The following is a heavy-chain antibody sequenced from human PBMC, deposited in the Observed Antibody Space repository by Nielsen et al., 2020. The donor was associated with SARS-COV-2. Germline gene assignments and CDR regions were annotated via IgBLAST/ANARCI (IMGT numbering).Heavy chain of an antibody. CDR3: ARMIGYSTSSDS. CDR1: GDSISSQTW. CDR2: IYHGGST. J-gene: IGHJ4*02. Sequence: PETLSLTCGVFGDSISSQTWWSWVRQPPGKGLEWIGQIYHGGSTNYNPSLRSRVAISVDKPNNQFSLKLTSLTAADTAVYYCARMIGYSTSSDSWGQGILVTVSS. V-gene: IGHV4-4*03. D-gene: IGHD4-11*01.